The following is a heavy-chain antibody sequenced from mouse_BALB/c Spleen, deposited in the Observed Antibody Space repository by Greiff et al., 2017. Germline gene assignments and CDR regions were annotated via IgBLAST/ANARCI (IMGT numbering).Heavy chain of an antibody. CDR1: GFSLTSYG. D-gene: IGHD2-4*01. Sequence: QVQLQQSGPSLVQPSQSLSITCTVSGFSLTSYGVHWVRQSPGKGLEWLGVIWRGGSTDYNADFMSRLSITKNNSKCQVFFKMNSLQADDTAIYYCAKRRLYDYDDYAMDYWGQGTSVTVSS. V-gene: IGHV2-5-1*01. J-gene: IGHJ4*01. CDR2: IWRGGST. CDR3: AKRRLYDYDDYAMDY.